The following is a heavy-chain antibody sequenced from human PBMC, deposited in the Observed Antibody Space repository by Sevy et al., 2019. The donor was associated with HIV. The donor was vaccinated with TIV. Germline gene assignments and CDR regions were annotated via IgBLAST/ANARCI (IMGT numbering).Heavy chain of an antibody. D-gene: IGHD6-19*01. V-gene: IGHV6-1*01. CDR3: ARDLEGPIAVAGHYFDY. CDR2: TYYRSKWYN. Sequence: SQTLSLTCAISGDSVSSNSAAWNWIRQSPSRGLERLGRTYYRSKWYNDYAVSVKSRITINPDTSKNQFSLQLNSVTPEDTAVYYCARDLEGPIAVAGHYFDYWGQGTLVTVSS. CDR1: GDSVSSNSAA. J-gene: IGHJ4*02.